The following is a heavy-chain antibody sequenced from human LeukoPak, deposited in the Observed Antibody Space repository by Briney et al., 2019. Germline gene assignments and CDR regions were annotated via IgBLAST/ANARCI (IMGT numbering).Heavy chain of an antibody. Sequence: ASVKVSCKASGGTFSSYAISWVRQAPGQGLEWMGGIIPIFGTANYAQKFQGRVTITADESTSTAYMELSSLRSEDTAVYYCALTTRIAVAGTWDYWGQGTLVTVSS. J-gene: IGHJ4*02. CDR3: ALTTRIAVAGTWDY. V-gene: IGHV1-69*13. D-gene: IGHD6-19*01. CDR1: GGTFSSYA. CDR2: IIPIFGTA.